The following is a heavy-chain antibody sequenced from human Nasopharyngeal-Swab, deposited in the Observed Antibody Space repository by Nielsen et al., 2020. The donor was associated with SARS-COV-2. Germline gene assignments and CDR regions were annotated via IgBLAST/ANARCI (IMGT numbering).Heavy chain of an antibody. V-gene: IGHV3-23*01. CDR3: AKALTPYVWGSYRYMDY. D-gene: IGHD3-16*02. J-gene: IGHJ4*02. CDR2: ISASGGST. Sequence: VRQAPGKGLEWVSAISASGGSTYYADSVKGRFTISRDYSKTTLYLQMNSLRAEDTAVYYCAKALTPYVWGSYRYMDYWGQGTLVNVSS.